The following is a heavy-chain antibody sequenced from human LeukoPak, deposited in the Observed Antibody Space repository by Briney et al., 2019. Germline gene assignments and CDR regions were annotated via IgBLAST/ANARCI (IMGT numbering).Heavy chain of an antibody. CDR3: ATQVPNYSDSSGCPY. J-gene: IGHJ4*02. D-gene: IGHD3-22*01. CDR1: GFTFSSNW. V-gene: IGHV3-74*01. Sequence: GGSLRLSCAASGFTFSSNWMHWVRQAPGKGLVWVSRSNEDGSTTNYADSVKGRFTISRDNAKNTLYLQMNSLTAEDTAVYYCATQVPNYSDSSGCPYWGQGTLVTVSS. CDR2: SNEDGSTT.